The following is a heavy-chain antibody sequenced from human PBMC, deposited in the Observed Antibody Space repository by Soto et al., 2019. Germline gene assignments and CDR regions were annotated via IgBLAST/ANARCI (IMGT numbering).Heavy chain of an antibody. D-gene: IGHD1-1*01. CDR2: IHHSTGT. V-gene: IGHV4-4*02. CDR1: GASISSSYW. J-gene: IGHJ6*03. CDR3: ARNDVYDMDV. Sequence: QVQLQESGPGLVKPSGTLSLTCAVSGASISSSYWWSWVRQPPGKGLEGIGEIHHSTGTNSNPSLKSRVTISVDKFKSQLFLMLTSGTVADTARYYCARNDVYDMDVWGKGTTVPVSS.